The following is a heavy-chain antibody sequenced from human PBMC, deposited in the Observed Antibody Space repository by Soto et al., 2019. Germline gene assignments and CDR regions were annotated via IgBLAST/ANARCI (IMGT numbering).Heavy chain of an antibody. J-gene: IGHJ4*02. D-gene: IGHD5-12*01. CDR3: ARLHRGIVAVKITFDY. CDR1: GGSISSSSYY. V-gene: IGHV4-39*01. CDR2: IYYSGST. Sequence: QLQLQESGPGLVKPSETLSLTCTVSGGSISSSSYYWGWIRQPPGKGLEWIGSIYYSGSTYYNPSLKSRVTISVDTSKNQFSLKLSSVTAADTAVYYCARLHRGIVAVKITFDYWGQGTLVTVSS.